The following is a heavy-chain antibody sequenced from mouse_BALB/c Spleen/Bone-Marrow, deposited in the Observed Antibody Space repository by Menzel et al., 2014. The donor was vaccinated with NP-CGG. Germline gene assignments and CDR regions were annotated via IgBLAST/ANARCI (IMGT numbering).Heavy chain of an antibody. V-gene: IGHV14-3*02. CDR3: ASYRYGWYFDV. CDR1: GFNIKDTY. J-gene: IGHJ1*01. Sequence: VQLKESGAELVKPGASVKLSCTASGFNIKDTYLHWVKQRPEQGLDWIGRIDPASGNTKYDPKFQGKATITADTSSNPAYLQLSSLTSGDTAVYYCASYRYGWYFDVWGAGTTVTVSS. CDR2: IDPASGNT. D-gene: IGHD2-14*01.